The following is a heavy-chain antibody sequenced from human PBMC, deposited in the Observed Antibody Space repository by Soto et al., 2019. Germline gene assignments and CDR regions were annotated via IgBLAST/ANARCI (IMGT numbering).Heavy chain of an antibody. CDR3: AKTGPELLWFGEWSGWFDP. CDR1: GFTFSSYA. J-gene: IGHJ5*02. Sequence: EVQLLESGGGLVQPGGSLRLSCAASGFTFSSYAMSWVRQAPGKGLEWVSAISGSGGSTYYADSVKGRFTISRDNSKNPLYLQMNSLRGEDTAVYYCAKTGPELLWFGEWSGWFDPWGQGTLVTVSS. CDR2: ISGSGGST. D-gene: IGHD3-10*01. V-gene: IGHV3-23*01.